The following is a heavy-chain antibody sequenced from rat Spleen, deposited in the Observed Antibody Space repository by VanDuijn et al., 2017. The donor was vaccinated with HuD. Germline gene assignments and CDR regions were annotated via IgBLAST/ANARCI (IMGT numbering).Heavy chain of an antibody. CDR1: GFTFSDYA. D-gene: IGHD3-1*01. CDR2: ILYDDRNT. J-gene: IGHJ1*01. Sequence: EVQLVESDGGLVQPGRSLKLSCAASGFTFSDYAMAWVRQAPKKGLEWVATILYDDRNTYYRDSVQGRFTISRSNAGSTLYLQMDSLRSEDTATYYCARHPQLGSYWYFDFWGPGTMVTVSS. V-gene: IGHV5-17*01. CDR3: ARHPQLGSYWYFDF.